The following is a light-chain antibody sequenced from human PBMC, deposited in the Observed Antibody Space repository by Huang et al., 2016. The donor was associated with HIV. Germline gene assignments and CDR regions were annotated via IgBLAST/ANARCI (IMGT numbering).Light chain of an antibody. Sequence: EIVLTQSPGTLSLSPGASATLSCRASQTISTSYLAWYQQKPGQAPRRLIYRASSRATGIPDRFSGSGSGTDFTLTSSRLEPEDSAVYYCQQYGSFFGPGTKVDIK. V-gene: IGKV3-20*01. CDR3: QQYGSF. CDR2: RAS. J-gene: IGKJ3*01. CDR1: QTISTSY.